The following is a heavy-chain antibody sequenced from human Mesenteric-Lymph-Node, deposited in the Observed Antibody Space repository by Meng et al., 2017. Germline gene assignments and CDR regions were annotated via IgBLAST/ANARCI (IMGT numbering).Heavy chain of an antibody. J-gene: IGHJ5*02. CDR3: ARWQRKYNWFDP. CDR2: KNPNSGNT. CDR1: GYTFTSYY. V-gene: IGHV1-8*02. Sequence: ASVKVSCKASGYTFTSYYMHWVRQATGQGLEWMGWKNPNSGNTGYAQKFQGRVTMTRNTSISTAYMELSSLRSEDTAVYYCARWQRKYNWFDPWGQGTLVTVSS. D-gene: IGHD5-24*01.